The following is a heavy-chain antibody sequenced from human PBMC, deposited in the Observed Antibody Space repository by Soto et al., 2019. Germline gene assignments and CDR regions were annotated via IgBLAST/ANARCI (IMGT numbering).Heavy chain of an antibody. J-gene: IGHJ4*02. Sequence: GGSLRLSCAASGFTVSSYAMSWVRRAPGKGLEWVSTIRNSGATTYYADSVKGRFTLSRDNSNNTLYLRMNSLRAEDTAVYYCAKEHGSCSSTTCYKGFDYWGQGTLVTVS. V-gene: IGHV3-23*01. CDR2: IRNSGATT. CDR3: AKEHGSCSSTTCYKGFDY. D-gene: IGHD2-2*02. CDR1: GFTVSSYA.